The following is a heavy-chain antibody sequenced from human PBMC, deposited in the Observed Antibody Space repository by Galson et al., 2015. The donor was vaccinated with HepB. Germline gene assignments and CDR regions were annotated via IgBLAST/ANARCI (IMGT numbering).Heavy chain of an antibody. J-gene: IGHJ3*02. D-gene: IGHD1-26*01. CDR2: IIPIFGTA. Sequence: SVKVSCKASGGTFSSYAISWVRQAPGQGLEWMGGIIPIFGTANYAQKFQGRVTITADESTSTAYMELSSLRSEDTAVYYCASSIVGATTRAFEIWGQGTMVTVSS. CDR3: ASSIVGATTRAFEI. CDR1: GGTFSSYA. V-gene: IGHV1-69*13.